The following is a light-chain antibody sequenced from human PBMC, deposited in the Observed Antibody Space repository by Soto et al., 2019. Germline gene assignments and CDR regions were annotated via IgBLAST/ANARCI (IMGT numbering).Light chain of an antibody. CDR1: QNITSTY. CDR2: GVS. J-gene: IGKJ1*01. V-gene: IGKV3-20*01. Sequence: DTVLTQSPGTLSSSPGERPTLSCRASQNITSTYLAWHQHKAGQAPRLLIFGVSSGAASTPDRLSGRESGTDTILTISRQEAEDSVVYCRQQYGSSRTFGRGTKVDI. CDR3: QQYGSSRT.